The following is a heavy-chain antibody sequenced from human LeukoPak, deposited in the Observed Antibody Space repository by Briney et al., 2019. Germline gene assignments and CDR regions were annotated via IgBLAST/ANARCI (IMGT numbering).Heavy chain of an antibody. CDR3: ASGYSGYEKSRGVDY. CDR1: GGSISSSSYY. CDR2: IYYSGST. V-gene: IGHV4-39*07. Sequence: SETLSLTCTVSGGSISSSSYYWGWIRQPPGKGLEWIGSIYYSGSTYYNPSLKSRVTISVDTSKNQFSLKPSSVTAADTAVYYCASGYSGYEKSRGVDYWGQGTLVTVSS. J-gene: IGHJ4*02. D-gene: IGHD5-12*01.